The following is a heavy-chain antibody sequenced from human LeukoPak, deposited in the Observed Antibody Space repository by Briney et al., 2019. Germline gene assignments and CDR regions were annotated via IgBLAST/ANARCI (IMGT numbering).Heavy chain of an antibody. CDR3: AKSALKGSGSHNWFDP. Sequence: GGSLRLSCAASGFTFSDYYMSWIRQAPGKGLEWVSYISSSGSTIYYADSVKGRFTISRDNSKNTLYLQMNSLRAEDTAVYYCAKSALKGSGSHNWFDPWGQGTLVTVSS. J-gene: IGHJ5*02. CDR1: GFTFSDYY. D-gene: IGHD3-10*01. CDR2: ISSSGSTI. V-gene: IGHV3-11*04.